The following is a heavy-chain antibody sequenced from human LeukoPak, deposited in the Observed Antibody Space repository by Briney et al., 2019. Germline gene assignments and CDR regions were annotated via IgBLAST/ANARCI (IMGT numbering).Heavy chain of an antibody. V-gene: IGHV1-18*01. CDR3: ARLITRGNSFGSDY. Sequence: ASVTVSFTSSAYTFTTYGINWVRQAPGQGLEWMGWISGYTGNTNYAQKIQGRVTMTTDTSTRTAYMELRSLRSDDTAVYYCARLITRGNSFGSDYWGQGTLVTVSS. J-gene: IGHJ4*02. CDR1: AYTFTTYG. CDR2: ISGYTGNT. D-gene: IGHD5-18*01.